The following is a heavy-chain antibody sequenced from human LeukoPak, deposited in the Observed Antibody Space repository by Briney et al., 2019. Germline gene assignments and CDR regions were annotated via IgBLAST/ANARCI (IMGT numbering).Heavy chain of an antibody. D-gene: IGHD3-16*01. CDR1: GGSIRSSYYY. V-gene: IGHV4-39*07. CDR3: ARGVDDAADGADCFDP. CDR2: INHSGST. Sequence: PSETLSLTCTVSGGSIRSSYYYWNWIRRSPGKGLEWIGEINHSGSTRYNPSLTGRVTISVDTSKNQFSLKLSSVTAADTAVYYCARGVDDAADGADCFDPWGQGTLVTVSS. J-gene: IGHJ5*02.